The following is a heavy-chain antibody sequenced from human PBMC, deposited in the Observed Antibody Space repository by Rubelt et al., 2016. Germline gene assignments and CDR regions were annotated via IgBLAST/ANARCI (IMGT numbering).Heavy chain of an antibody. D-gene: IGHD1-26*01. CDR1: GGSISSYY. CDR3: AREERVGATRI. J-gene: IGHJ3*02. Sequence: QVQLQESGPGLVKPSETLSLTCTVSGGSISSYYWSWIRQPPGKGLEWIGYIYYGGSTNYNPSLKCRVTISVDTAKNQVSLKLSSVTAADTAVYYCAREERVGATRIWGQGTMVTVSS. CDR2: IYYGGST. V-gene: IGHV4-59*01.